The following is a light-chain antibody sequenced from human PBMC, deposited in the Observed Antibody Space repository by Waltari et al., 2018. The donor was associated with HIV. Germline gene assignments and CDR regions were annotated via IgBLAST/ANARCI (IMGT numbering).Light chain of an antibody. CDR3: QSYDSRLSGWV. J-gene: IGLJ3*02. V-gene: IGLV1-40*01. Sequence: QSVLTQPPPVSGAPGPRVTISCTGRSAGYDVHWYQQIPGTAPKLLIYSNNNRPSGVPDRFSASKSGTSASLAITGLQAEDEADYYCQSYDSRLSGWVFGGGTKLTVL. CDR2: SNN. CDR1: SAGYD.